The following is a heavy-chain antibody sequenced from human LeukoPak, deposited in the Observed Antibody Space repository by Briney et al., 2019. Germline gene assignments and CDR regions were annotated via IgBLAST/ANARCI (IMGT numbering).Heavy chain of an antibody. CDR3: AKDRSGDSYDDDAFDI. CDR2: ICSSSSYI. Sequence: GGSLRLSCAASGFTFSSYSMNWVRQAPGKGLEWVSSICSSSSYIYYADSVKGRFTISRDNAKNSLYLQMNSLRAEDTAVYYCAKDRSGDSYDDDAFDIWGQGTMVTVSS. J-gene: IGHJ3*02. V-gene: IGHV3-21*04. CDR1: GFTFSSYS. D-gene: IGHD5-18*01.